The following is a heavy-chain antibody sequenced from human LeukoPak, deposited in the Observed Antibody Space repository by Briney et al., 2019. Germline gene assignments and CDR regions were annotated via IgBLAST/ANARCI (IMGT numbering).Heavy chain of an antibody. D-gene: IGHD6-13*01. CDR3: ARVETTEGRSWYREFDY. CDR2: INPNSGDT. V-gene: IGHV1-2*02. J-gene: IGHJ4*02. CDR1: GDTFTGYH. Sequence: GASVKVSCRASGDTFTGYHIHWVRQAPGQGLEWMAWINPNSGDTSYAQKFQGRVTATRDTSLSTVYMELSSLRSDDTAMYYCARVETTEGRSWYREFDYWGQGTLVTVSS.